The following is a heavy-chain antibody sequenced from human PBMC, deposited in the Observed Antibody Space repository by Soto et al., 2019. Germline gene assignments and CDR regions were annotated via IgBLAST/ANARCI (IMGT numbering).Heavy chain of an antibody. CDR3: AKKDGTDGYYDAFDI. CDR2: INGGGENT. D-gene: IGHD3-22*01. J-gene: IGHJ3*02. V-gene: IGHV3-23*01. Sequence: GGSLRLSCVTSRFSFNTFAMSWVRQAPGKDLEWVSAINGGGENTYYADSVKGRFTISRDNSKNTLYLQMDSLRAKDTAVYYCAKKDGTDGYYDAFDIWGRGTMVTVSS. CDR1: RFSFNTFA.